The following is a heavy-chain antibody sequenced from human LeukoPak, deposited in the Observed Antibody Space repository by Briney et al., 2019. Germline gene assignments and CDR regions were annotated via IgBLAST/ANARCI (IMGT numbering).Heavy chain of an antibody. CDR1: GGTFSSYA. CDR3: QIYNWNYLPYFDY. Sequence: SVKVSCKASGGTFSSYAISWVRQAPGQGLEWMGGIIPIFGTANYAQKFQGRVTITTDESTSTAYMELSSLRSEDTAVYYCQIYNWNYLPYFDYWGQGTLVTVSS. CDR2: IIPIFGTA. D-gene: IGHD1-7*01. V-gene: IGHV1-69*05. J-gene: IGHJ4*02.